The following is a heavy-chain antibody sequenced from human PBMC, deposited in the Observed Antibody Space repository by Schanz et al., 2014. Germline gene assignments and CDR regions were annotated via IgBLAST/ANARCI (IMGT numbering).Heavy chain of an antibody. Sequence: QVQLVESGGGLVKPGRSLRLSCAASGFTFRSYGMHWVRQAPGKGLEWVALISYDGSSKNHADSVQGRFTISRDNSKNSLYLQMNSLRAEDTAVYYCARDSGSHYLVDYWGQGTLVTVSS. D-gene: IGHD1-26*01. CDR2: ISYDGSSK. CDR1: GFTFRSYG. CDR3: ARDSGSHYLVDY. J-gene: IGHJ4*02. V-gene: IGHV3-33*01.